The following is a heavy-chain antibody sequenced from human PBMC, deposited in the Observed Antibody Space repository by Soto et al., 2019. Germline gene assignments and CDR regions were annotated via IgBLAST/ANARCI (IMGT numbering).Heavy chain of an antibody. V-gene: IGHV3-73*01. D-gene: IGHD3-10*01. CDR2: IRSKANSYAT. Sequence: GGSLRLSCAASGFTFSGSAMHWVRQASGKGLEWVGRIRSKANSYATAYAASVKGRFTISRVDSKNTAYLQMNSLKTEDTAVYYCTRITMVRGVTTDDAFDIWGQGTMVTVSS. CDR1: GFTFSGSA. J-gene: IGHJ3*02. CDR3: TRITMVRGVTTDDAFDI.